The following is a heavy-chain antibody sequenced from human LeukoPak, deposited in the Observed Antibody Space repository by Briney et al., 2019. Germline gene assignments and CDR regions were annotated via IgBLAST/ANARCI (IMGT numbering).Heavy chain of an antibody. CDR3: ARLFSPFDY. CDR1: GGSISSSSYY. Sequence: SETLSLTCTVSGGSISSSSYYWGWIRQPPGKGLEWIGSIYYSGSTYYNPSLKSRVTISVDTSKNQFSPKLSSVTAADTAVYYCARLFSPFDYWGQGTLVTVSS. J-gene: IGHJ4*02. V-gene: IGHV4-39*01. CDR2: IYYSGST. D-gene: IGHD2/OR15-2a*01.